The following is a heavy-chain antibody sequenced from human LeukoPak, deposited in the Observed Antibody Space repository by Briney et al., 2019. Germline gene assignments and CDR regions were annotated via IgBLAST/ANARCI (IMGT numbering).Heavy chain of an antibody. CDR2: ISSSGSTM. Sequence: GGSLRLSCAASGFTFSDYYMSWIRQAPGKGLEWVSYISSSGSTMYYADSVKGRFTISRDNAKNSLYLQMNSLRAEDTAVYYCARNLRYFDWVDYYYYYMDVWGKGTTVTVSS. J-gene: IGHJ6*03. CDR1: GFTFSDYY. V-gene: IGHV3-11*04. D-gene: IGHD3-9*01. CDR3: ARNLRYFDWVDYYYYYMDV.